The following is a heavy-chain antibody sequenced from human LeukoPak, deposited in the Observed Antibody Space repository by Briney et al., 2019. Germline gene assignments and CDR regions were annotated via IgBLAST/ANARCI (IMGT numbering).Heavy chain of an antibody. J-gene: IGHJ1*01. Sequence: GGSLKISFKGSGYSFTTYWIGWVRQMPGKGLEWMGIIYAGDSDTRYSPSFQGQVTISADKSISTAYLQWSSLKASDTAMYYCVRGAEYFHHWGQGTLVTVSS. CDR1: GYSFTTYW. V-gene: IGHV5-51*01. CDR2: IYAGDSDT. CDR3: VRGAEYFHH.